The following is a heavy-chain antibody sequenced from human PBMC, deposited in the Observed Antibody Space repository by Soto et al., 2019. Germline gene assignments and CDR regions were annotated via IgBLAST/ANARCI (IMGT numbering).Heavy chain of an antibody. CDR2: ISHSGST. V-gene: IGHV4-34*01. CDR3: AISYITNDAFDI. J-gene: IGHJ3*02. CDR1: SGPFSGYY. D-gene: IGHD1-1*01. Sequence: QVQLQQWGAGLLKPSETLSLTCAVSSGPFSGYYWSGIRQSPGKGLEWIGEISHSGSTNYNPSLKSLVAISVDTSKNQFSLKLSSVPAADTAVYYCAISYITNDAFDIWGQGTLVTVSS.